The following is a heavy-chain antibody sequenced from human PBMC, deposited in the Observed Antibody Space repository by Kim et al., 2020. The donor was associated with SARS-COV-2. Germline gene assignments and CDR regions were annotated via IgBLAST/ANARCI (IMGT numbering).Heavy chain of an antibody. V-gene: IGHV4-34*01. CDR1: GGSFSGHS. Sequence: SETLSLTCAVYGGSFSGHSWSWIRQPPGQGLEWIGEITHSGSTKYNPSLKSRLTISIDMSKNQFSLKLTSVTAADTGLYYCARGRVGVVSAPVLGLGPYYEYFILDVWGHGPTVTVSS. J-gene: IGHJ6*02. CDR2: ITHSGST. D-gene: IGHD3-3*01. CDR3: ARGRVGVVSAPVLGLGPYYEYFILDV.